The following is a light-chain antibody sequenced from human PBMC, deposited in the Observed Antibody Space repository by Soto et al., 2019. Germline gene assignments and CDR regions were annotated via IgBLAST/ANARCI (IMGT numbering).Light chain of an antibody. Sequence: DLQMTQSPSTLSASIGDRVTITCRASQSIDGWLAWYQHKPGKAPKLLIYAASSLQSGVPSRFSGSGSGTDFTLTISSLQPEDFATYYCQQSYSTPLTFGGGTKVEIK. CDR1: QSIDGW. CDR2: AAS. CDR3: QQSYSTPLT. J-gene: IGKJ4*01. V-gene: IGKV1-39*01.